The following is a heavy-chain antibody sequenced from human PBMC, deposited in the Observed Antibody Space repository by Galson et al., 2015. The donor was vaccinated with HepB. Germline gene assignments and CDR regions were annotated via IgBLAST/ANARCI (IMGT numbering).Heavy chain of an antibody. D-gene: IGHD2-8*02. CDR3: AAILGTFDF. V-gene: IGHV4-39*01. CDR1: GDSISSSHIH. CDR2: IHYSGRT. Sequence: SETLSLTCTVSGDSISSSHIHWGWVRQSPGKGLEWIGHIHYSGRTYYSPSLKSRLTISVDTSKNQFSLTLSSVTAADTAVYFCAAILGTFDFWGQGTLVTVSS. J-gene: IGHJ4*02.